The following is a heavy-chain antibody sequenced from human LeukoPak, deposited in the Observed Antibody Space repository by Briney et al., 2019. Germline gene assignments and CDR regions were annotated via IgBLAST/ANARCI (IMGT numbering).Heavy chain of an antibody. Sequence: SETLSLTCTVSGGSISSSSYYWGWIRQPPGKGLEWIGSIYYSGSTYYNPSLKSRVTISVDTSKNQFALKLSSVTAADTAVYYCATTYYDYVWGSYRLVARTFDLWAVAPWSLSPQ. CDR1: GGSISSSSYY. CDR2: IYYSGST. D-gene: IGHD3-16*02. V-gene: IGHV4-39*01. CDR3: ATTYYDYVWGSYRLVARTFDL. J-gene: IGHJ2*01.